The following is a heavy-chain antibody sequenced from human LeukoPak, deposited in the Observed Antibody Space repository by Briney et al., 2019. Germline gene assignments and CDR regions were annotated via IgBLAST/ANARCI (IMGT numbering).Heavy chain of an antibody. CDR2: FNPRGGST. V-gene: IGHV1-46*01. Sequence: ASVQVSCKASGYTFSRYNIHWVRQAPGQGLEWMGTFNPRGGSTSYAQKFQGRLTMTSNTAMSIVYMEMSSLTYEDTAVYYCARDIDGGGYLTPFDYWGQGTLVTVSS. J-gene: IGHJ4*02. CDR3: ARDIDGGGYLTPFDY. D-gene: IGHD5-12*01. CDR1: GYTFSRYN.